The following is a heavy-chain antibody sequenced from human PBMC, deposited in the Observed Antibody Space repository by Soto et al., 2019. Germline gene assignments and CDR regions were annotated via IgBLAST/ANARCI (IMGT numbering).Heavy chain of an antibody. CDR3: VSWVSAHFDY. V-gene: IGHV3-23*01. CDR1: GFTFMYHG. Sequence: PGGSLRLSCATSGFTFMYHGIIFFRQAPGKGLEWVSTINSNGVDTHYPDSVKGRFIISRDNSRNTLDLHMSSLRAEDTALYYCVSWVSAHFDYWGQGTMVTVSS. D-gene: IGHD2-8*01. CDR2: INSNGVDT. J-gene: IGHJ4*02.